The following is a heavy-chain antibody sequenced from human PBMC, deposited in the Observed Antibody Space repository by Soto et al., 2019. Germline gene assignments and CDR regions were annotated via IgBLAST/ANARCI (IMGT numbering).Heavy chain of an antibody. CDR2: IYYSGST. CDR3: ARDFKNSDAFDI. J-gene: IGHJ3*02. CDR1: GGSISSYY. Sequence: SETLSLTCIVSGGSISSYYWSWIRQPPGKGLEWIGYIYYSGSTNYSPSLKSRVTISVDTSKNQFSLKLSSVTAADTAVYYCARDFKNSDAFDIWGQGTMVTVSS. V-gene: IGHV4-59*01.